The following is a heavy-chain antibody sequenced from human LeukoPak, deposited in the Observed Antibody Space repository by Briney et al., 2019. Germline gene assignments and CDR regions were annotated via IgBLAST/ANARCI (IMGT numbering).Heavy chain of an antibody. CDR2: ISSSGSTI. D-gene: IGHD3-9*01. CDR1: GFTFSSYE. Sequence: PGGSLRLSCAASGFTFSSYEMNWVRQAPGKGLEWVSYISSSGSTIYYADSVKGRFTISRDNAKNSLYLQMNSLRAEDTAVYYCARTSYDILTPMAFDIWGQGTMVTVSS. J-gene: IGHJ3*02. CDR3: ARTSYDILTPMAFDI. V-gene: IGHV3-48*03.